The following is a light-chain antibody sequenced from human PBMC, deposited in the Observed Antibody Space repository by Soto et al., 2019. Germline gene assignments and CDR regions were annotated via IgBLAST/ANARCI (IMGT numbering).Light chain of an antibody. J-gene: IGLJ1*01. CDR3: CSYAGSSPHYV. Sequence: QSVLTQPASVSGSPGQSITISCTGTSSDVGSYNLVSWYQQHPGKATKLMIYEVSKRPSGVSNRFSGSKSGNTASLTISGLQAEDEADYYCCSYAGSSPHYVFGTGTKVTVL. V-gene: IGLV2-23*02. CDR2: EVS. CDR1: SSDVGSYNL.